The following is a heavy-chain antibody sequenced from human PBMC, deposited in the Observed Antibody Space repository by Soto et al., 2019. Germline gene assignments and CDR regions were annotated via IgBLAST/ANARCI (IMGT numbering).Heavy chain of an antibody. Sequence: EVPLLESGGGLVQPGGSLRLSCAASGFTFSSYAMSWVRQAPGKGLEWVSGTSASGGSTYYADSVKGRFTISRDNAKNTLYLQMNSLRAEDTAVYYCAKESFPGYCSNGVCKSFDYWGQGTLVTVSS. V-gene: IGHV3-23*01. CDR3: AKESFPGYCSNGVCKSFDY. CDR2: TSASGGST. CDR1: GFTFSSYA. J-gene: IGHJ4*02. D-gene: IGHD2-8*01.